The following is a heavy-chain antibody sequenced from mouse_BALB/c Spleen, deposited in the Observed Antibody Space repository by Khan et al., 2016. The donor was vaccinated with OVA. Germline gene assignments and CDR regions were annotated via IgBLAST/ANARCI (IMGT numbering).Heavy chain of an antibody. V-gene: IGHV1-77*01. CDR3: ARAGWDVFAY. CDR2: IYPGSDST. Sequence: QVQLQQSGPELVKPGASVKMSCKASGYTFTDYVMNWVKQRNGQGLEWIGQIYPGSDSTYYNENFKGKATLTADRSSSTAYMQLSNLTSEDSAVYFCARAGWDVFAYWGQGTLVTVSA. D-gene: IGHD4-1*01. J-gene: IGHJ3*01. CDR1: GYTFTDYV.